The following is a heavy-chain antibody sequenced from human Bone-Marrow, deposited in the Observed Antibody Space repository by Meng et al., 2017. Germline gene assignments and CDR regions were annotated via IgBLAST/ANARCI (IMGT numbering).Heavy chain of an antibody. CDR3: TGDDKAVSDY. Sequence: GESLKISCAASGFYFNNAWMSWVRQAPGKGLEWVGRIKSNTDGGTAEYAAPVTGRFTISRDDSKSTLQLQMSGLRNDDTGVYYWTGDDKAVSDYWGQGTLVTVSS. D-gene: IGHD3-16*01. CDR2: IKSNTDGGTA. CDR1: GFYFNNAW. V-gene: IGHV3-15*01. J-gene: IGHJ4*02.